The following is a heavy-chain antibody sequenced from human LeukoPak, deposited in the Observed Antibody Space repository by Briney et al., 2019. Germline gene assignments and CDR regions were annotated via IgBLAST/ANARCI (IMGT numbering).Heavy chain of an antibody. D-gene: IGHD5-18*01. J-gene: IGHJ4*02. Sequence: PGRSLRLSCAASGFTFNSYGMHWVRQAPGKGLEWVAGIFGSGGSPHYADPVKGRFTISRDNSRNTVYLQINSLRAEDTAVYYCGKTTVGYSSRQKPDWPVDYWGQGTLVTVSS. CDR3: GKTTVGYSSRQKPDWPVDY. CDR2: IFGSGGSP. V-gene: IGHV3-23*01. CDR1: GFTFNSYG.